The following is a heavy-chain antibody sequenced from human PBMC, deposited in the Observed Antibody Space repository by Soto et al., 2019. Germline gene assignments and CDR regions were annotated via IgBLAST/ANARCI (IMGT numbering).Heavy chain of an antibody. CDR2: IYSGGST. J-gene: IGHJ4*02. CDR1: GFTVSSNY. Sequence: PGGSLRLSCAASGFTVSSNYMSWVRQAPGKGLEWVSVIYSGGSTYYADSVKGRFTISRDNSKNTLYLQMNSLRAEDTAVYYCARQEQLWLIDYWGQGTLVTVSS. D-gene: IGHD5-18*01. V-gene: IGHV3-53*01. CDR3: ARQEQLWLIDY.